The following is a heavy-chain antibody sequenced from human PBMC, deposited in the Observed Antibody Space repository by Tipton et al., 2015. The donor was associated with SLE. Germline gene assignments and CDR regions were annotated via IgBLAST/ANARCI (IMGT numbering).Heavy chain of an antibody. CDR2: INHSGGT. V-gene: IGHV4-34*01. CDR1: GGSFSGYY. D-gene: IGHD6-6*01. CDR3: ARHGSSSARGYFDY. J-gene: IGHJ4*02. Sequence: QVQLVQSGPEVKPSETLSLTCAVYGGSFSGYYWSWIRQSPGTGLEWIGEINHSGGTNYNPSLKSRVTISLDTSKNQFSLKLSSVTAADTAVYYCARHGSSSARGYFDYWGQGTLVTVSS.